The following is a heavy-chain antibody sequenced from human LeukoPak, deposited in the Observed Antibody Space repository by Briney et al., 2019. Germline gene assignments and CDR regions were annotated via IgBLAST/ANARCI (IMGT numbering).Heavy chain of an antibody. Sequence: SETLSLTCSVSGDSITTYYWIWIRQSPGKGLEWIGYMYHTGTSDYNPYLQSRVTISLDTPNNKVSRTLTALTAADTAVYYCATTRGYSTNDAFDIWGQGTRVTVSS. CDR2: MYHTGTS. J-gene: IGHJ3*02. CDR3: ATTRGYSTNDAFDI. CDR1: GDSITTYY. D-gene: IGHD5-18*01. V-gene: IGHV4-59*01.